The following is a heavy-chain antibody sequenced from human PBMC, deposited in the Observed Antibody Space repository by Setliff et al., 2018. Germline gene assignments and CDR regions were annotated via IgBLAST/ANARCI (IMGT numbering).Heavy chain of an antibody. D-gene: IGHD2-2*01. Sequence: PSETLSLTCTVSGVSIRSYYWGWIRQPPGKGLEWIGSIYHSGSSYYNPSLRSRVTISVDTSKNQFSLILRSVTAADTAVYYCARGRMRGSCSGPSCTYDPFDIWGQGTPVTVSS. V-gene: IGHV4-39*07. J-gene: IGHJ3*02. CDR2: IYHSGSS. CDR1: GVSIRSYY. CDR3: ARGRMRGSCSGPSCTYDPFDI.